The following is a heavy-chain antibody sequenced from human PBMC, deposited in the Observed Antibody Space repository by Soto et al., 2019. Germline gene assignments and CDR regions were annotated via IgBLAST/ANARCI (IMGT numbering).Heavy chain of an antibody. CDR2: IIPIFGTA. V-gene: IGHV1-69*01. J-gene: IGHJ1*01. CDR3: ARGNKAAAGTGYFQH. Sequence: QVQLVQSGAEVKKPGSSVKVSCKASGGTFSSYAISWVRQAPGHGLEWMGGIIPIFGTANYAQKFQGRVTITADESTSTADMELSSLRSEDTAVYYCARGNKAAAGTGYFQHWGQGTLVTVSS. CDR1: GGTFSSYA. D-gene: IGHD6-13*01.